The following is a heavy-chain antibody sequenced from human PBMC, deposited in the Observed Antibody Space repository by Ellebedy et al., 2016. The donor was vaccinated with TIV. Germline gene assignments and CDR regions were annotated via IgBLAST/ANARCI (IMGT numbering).Heavy chain of an antibody. J-gene: IGHJ4*02. CDR3: AGDLDV. D-gene: IGHD3-3*01. CDR2: INNDGGST. Sequence: GESLKISCAASGITFRSYWMHWVRQAPGEGLVWVARINNDGGSTNYADSVKGRFTISRDNAESILYLQMNSLRVEDTAMYYCAGDLDVWGQGILVTVSS. CDR1: GITFRSYW. V-gene: IGHV3-74*01.